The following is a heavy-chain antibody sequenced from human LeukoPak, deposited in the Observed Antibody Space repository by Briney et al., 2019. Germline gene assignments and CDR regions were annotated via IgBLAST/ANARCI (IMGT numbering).Heavy chain of an antibody. J-gene: IGHJ4*02. CDR2: ISSNGGST. Sequence: AGGSLRLSCAASGFTFSSYAMHWVRQAPGKGLEYVSAISSNGGSTYYANSVKGRFTISRDNSKNTLYLQMGSLRAEDTAVYYCAKDQAVAGHPLDYWGQGTLVTVSS. D-gene: IGHD6-19*01. CDR1: GFTFSSYA. V-gene: IGHV3-64*01. CDR3: AKDQAVAGHPLDY.